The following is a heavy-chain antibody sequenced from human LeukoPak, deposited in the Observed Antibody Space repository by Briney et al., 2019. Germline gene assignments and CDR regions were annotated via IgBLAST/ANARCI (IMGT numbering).Heavy chain of an antibody. Sequence: SETLSLTCAVYGGSFSGYYWSWIRQPPGKGLEWIGEINHSGSTNYNPSLKSRVTISVDTSKNQFSLELSSVTAADTAVYYCARATTVTTLSSFDYWGQGTLVTVSS. J-gene: IGHJ4*02. CDR2: INHSGST. CDR3: ARATTVTTLSSFDY. CDR1: GGSFSGYY. D-gene: IGHD4-17*01. V-gene: IGHV4-34*01.